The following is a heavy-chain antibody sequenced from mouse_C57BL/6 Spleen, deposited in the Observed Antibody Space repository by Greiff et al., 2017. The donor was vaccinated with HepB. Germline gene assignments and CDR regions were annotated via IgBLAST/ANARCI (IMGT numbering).Heavy chain of an antibody. V-gene: IGHV1-54*01. CDR3: ARKGDGYPYYYAMDY. J-gene: IGHJ4*01. CDR1: GYAFTNYL. Sequence: QVHVKQSGAELVRPGTSVKVSCKASGYAFTNYLIEWVKQRPGQGLEWIGVINPGSGGTNYNEKFKGKATLTADKSSSTAYMQLSSLTSEDSAVYFCARKGDGYPYYYAMDYWGQGTSVTVSS. D-gene: IGHD2-3*01. CDR2: INPGSGGT.